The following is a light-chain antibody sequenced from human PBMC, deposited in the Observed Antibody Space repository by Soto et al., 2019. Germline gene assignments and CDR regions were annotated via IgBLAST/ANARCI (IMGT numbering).Light chain of an antibody. CDR3: QQYNSYSWT. V-gene: IGKV1-5*03. CDR2: KAS. Sequence: DIQMTQSPSTLSASVGDRVTITCRASQSISSWLAWYQQKPEKAPKLLIYKASSLESGVPSRFSGSGSGTEFTLTISSLQPDDFATYHCQQYNSYSWTFGQGTKVEIK. CDR1: QSISSW. J-gene: IGKJ1*01.